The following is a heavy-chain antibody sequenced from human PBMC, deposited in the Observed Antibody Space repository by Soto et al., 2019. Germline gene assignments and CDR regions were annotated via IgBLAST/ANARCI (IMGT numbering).Heavy chain of an antibody. D-gene: IGHD2-15*01. CDR3: ARYCSGGSCDSNTAFDI. CDR2: ISAYNGNT. V-gene: IGHV1-18*01. CDR1: GYTFTGYG. Sequence: ASVKVSCKASGYTFTGYGITWVRQAPGQGLEYMGWISAYNGNTNYAQKLQGRVTMTADTSTNTAYMELRSLRSDDTAVYYCARYCSGGSCDSNTAFDIWGQGTMVTVSS. J-gene: IGHJ3*02.